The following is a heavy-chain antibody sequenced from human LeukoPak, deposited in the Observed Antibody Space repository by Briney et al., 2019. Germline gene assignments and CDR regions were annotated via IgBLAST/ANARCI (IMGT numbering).Heavy chain of an antibody. V-gene: IGHV4-59*01. CDR2: IYYSGST. D-gene: IGHD3/OR15-3a*01. CDR1: GGSISSYY. J-gene: IGHJ5*02. Sequence: LETLSLTCTVSGGSISSYYWSWIRQPPGKGLEWIGYIYYSGSTNYNPSLKSRVTISVDTSKNQFSLKLSSVTAADTAVYYCARDLGLGNWFDPWGQGTLVTVSS. CDR3: ARDLGLGNWFDP.